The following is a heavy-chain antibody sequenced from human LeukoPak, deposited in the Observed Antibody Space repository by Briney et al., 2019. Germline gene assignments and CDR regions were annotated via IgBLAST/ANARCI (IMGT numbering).Heavy chain of an antibody. CDR1: GFTFSNAW. J-gene: IGHJ3*02. Sequence: GGSLRLSCAASGFTFSNAWMSWVRQAPGKGLEWVGRIKSKTDGGTTDYAAPVKGRFTISRDDSKNTLYLQMNSLKTEDTAVYYCTTDQDLGYYYGSGSYTPAFDIWGQGTMVTVSS. CDR2: IKSKTDGGTT. CDR3: TTDQDLGYYYGSGSYTPAFDI. D-gene: IGHD3-10*01. V-gene: IGHV3-15*01.